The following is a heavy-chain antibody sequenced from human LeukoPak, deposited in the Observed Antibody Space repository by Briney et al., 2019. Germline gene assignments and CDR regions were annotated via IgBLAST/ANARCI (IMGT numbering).Heavy chain of an antibody. D-gene: IGHD3-22*01. CDR1: GGTFSSYA. CDR3: ARDLYYYDSSGYYGY. CDR2: IIPILGIA. V-gene: IGHV1-69*04. J-gene: IGHJ4*02. Sequence: GASVKVSCKASGGTFSSYAISWVRQAPGQGLEWMGRIIPILGIANYAQKFQGRVTITADKSTSTAYMELSSLRSEDTAVYYCARDLYYYDSSGYYGYWGQGTLVTVSS.